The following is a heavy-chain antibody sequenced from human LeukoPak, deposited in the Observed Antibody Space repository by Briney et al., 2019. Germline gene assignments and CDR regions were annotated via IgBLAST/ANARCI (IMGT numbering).Heavy chain of an antibody. CDR3: ATVVRSWDYFDY. V-gene: IGHV4-61*01. J-gene: IGHJ4*02. Sequence: SETLSLTCTVSGGSVSSGSYYWSWIRQPPGKGLEWIGYIYYSGSSNYNPSPKSRVTISVDTSKNQFSMWLSSVTAADTAVYYCATVVRSWDYFDYWGQGTLVTVSS. D-gene: IGHD2/OR15-2a*01. CDR2: IYYSGSS. CDR1: GGSVSSGSYY.